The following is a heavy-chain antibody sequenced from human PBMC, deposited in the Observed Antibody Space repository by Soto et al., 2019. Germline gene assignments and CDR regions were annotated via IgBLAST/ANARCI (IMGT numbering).Heavy chain of an antibody. V-gene: IGHV4-30-4*01. CDR1: GGSISGGDYY. Sequence: TSETLSLTCTVSGGSISGGDYYWSWIRQPPGKCLEWIGYIYYSGSTYYNPSLKSRVTISVDTSKNQFSLKLSSVTAADTAVYYGARARSTAYNNWFDPWGQGTLVTVYS. CDR3: ARARSTAYNNWFDP. CDR2: IYYSGST. J-gene: IGHJ5*02. D-gene: IGHD1-1*01.